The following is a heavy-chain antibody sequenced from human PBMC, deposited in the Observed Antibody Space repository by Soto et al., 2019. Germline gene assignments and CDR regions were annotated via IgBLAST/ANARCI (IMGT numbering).Heavy chain of an antibody. CDR2: IYYSGST. V-gene: IGHV4-31*03. CDR1: GAPISSGGYY. J-gene: IGHJ2*01. D-gene: IGHD4-17*01. CDR3: ARAPARSTATDWYFDL. Sequence: QVQLQESGPGLAMPSQTLSLTCTVSGAPISSGGYYWSWIRQHPGKGLEYIGYIYYSGSTFYNPSLKSRVTISLERSKNQFSLKLSFVTAADTAVYYCARAPARSTATDWYFDLWGRGTLVTVSS.